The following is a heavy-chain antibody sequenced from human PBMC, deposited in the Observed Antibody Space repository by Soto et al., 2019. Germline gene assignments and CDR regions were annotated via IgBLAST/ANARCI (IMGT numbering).Heavy chain of an antibody. CDR3: ARGRDSSSWYSVGWFDP. D-gene: IGHD6-13*01. CDR2: INHSGST. J-gene: IGHJ5*02. CDR1: GGSFSGYY. V-gene: IGHV4-34*01. Sequence: SETLSLTCAVYGGSFSGYYWSWIRQPPGKGLEWIGEINHSGSTNYNPSLKSRVTISVDTSKNQFSLKLSSVTAADTAGYYCARGRDSSSWYSVGWFDPWGQGTLVTVSS.